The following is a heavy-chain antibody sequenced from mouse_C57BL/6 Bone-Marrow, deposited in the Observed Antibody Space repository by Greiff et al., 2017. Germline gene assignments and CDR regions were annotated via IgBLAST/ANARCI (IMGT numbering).Heavy chain of an antibody. Sequence: VKLMESGPGLVAPSQSLSITCTVSGFSLTSYAISWVRQPPGKGLEWLGVIWTGGGTNYTSALKSRLSISKDNSKSQVFLKMNSLQTDDTARYYCARTDGYYVLGYFDVWGTGTTVTVSS. CDR3: ARTDGYYVLGYFDV. CDR1: GFSLTSYA. J-gene: IGHJ1*03. V-gene: IGHV2-9-1*01. CDR2: IWTGGGT. D-gene: IGHD2-3*01.